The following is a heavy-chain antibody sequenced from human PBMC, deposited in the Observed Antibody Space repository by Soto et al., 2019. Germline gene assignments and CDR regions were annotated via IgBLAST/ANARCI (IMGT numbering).Heavy chain of an antibody. J-gene: IGHJ4*02. CDR1: GFTFSDYY. CDR2: ISSSGSTI. CDR3: ASLINWNYFDY. D-gene: IGHD1-1*01. Sequence: GGSLRLSCAASGFTFSDYYMSWIRQAPGKGLEWVSYISSSGSTIYYADSVKGRFTISRDNAKNSLYLQMNSLRAEDTAVYYCASLINWNYFDYWGQGTLVTVSS. V-gene: IGHV3-11*01.